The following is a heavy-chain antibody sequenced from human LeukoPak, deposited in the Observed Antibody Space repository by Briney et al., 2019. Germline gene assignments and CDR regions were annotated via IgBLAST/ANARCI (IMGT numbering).Heavy chain of an antibody. D-gene: IGHD6-19*01. CDR2: ISQSGST. Sequence: SETLSLTCAVYGGSFSGYYWNWIRQPPGRGLEWIGEISQSGSTNYNPSLKSRVTISVDTSKNQFSLKLSSVTAADTAVYYCARTPLEQWLGYYYYYGMDVWGQGTTVTVSS. J-gene: IGHJ6*02. CDR3: ARTPLEQWLGYYYYYGMDV. CDR1: GGSFSGYY. V-gene: IGHV4-34*01.